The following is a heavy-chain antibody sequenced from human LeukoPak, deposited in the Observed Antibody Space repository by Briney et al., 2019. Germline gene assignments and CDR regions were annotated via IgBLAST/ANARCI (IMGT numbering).Heavy chain of an antibody. J-gene: IGHJ4*02. Sequence: ASVKVSCKASGYTFTSYGISWVRQAPGQGPEWMGWISAYNGNTKYAQNLQGRVTMTTDTSTSTAYMELRSLRSDDTAVYYCTRDLPYSSSWESIDYWGQGTLVTVSS. V-gene: IGHV1-18*01. CDR2: ISAYNGNT. CDR3: TRDLPYSSSWESIDY. CDR1: GYTFTSYG. D-gene: IGHD6-13*01.